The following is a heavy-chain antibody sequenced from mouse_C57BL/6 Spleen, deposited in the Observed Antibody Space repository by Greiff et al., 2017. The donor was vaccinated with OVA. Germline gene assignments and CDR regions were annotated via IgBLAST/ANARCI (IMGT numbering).Heavy chain of an antibody. J-gene: IGHJ4*01. CDR3: ASGTTCALDY. D-gene: IGHD5-5*01. CDR2: IDPSDSET. V-gene: IGHV1-52*01. Sequence: VQLQQSGAELVRPGSSVKLSCKASGYTFTSYWMHWVKQRPLQGLEWIGNIDPSDSETHYNQKFKDKATLTVDKSSSTAYMQLSSLTSEDSAVYDCASGTTCALDYWGKGTSVTVSS. CDR1: GYTFTSYW.